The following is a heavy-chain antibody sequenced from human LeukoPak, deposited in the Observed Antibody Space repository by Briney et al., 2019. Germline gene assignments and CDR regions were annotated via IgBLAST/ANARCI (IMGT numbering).Heavy chain of an antibody. D-gene: IGHD3-22*01. Sequence: GGSLRLSCEASGFTFSNYAMSWVRQAPGKGLEWVSTVTASARRTYYADSVQGRFAISRDNSNNTLFLQVNSLRADDTAVYHCAKWGFSDRSGANFHSWGQGTLVTVSS. J-gene: IGHJ4*02. V-gene: IGHV3-23*01. CDR1: GFTFSNYA. CDR2: VTASARRT. CDR3: AKWGFSDRSGANFHS.